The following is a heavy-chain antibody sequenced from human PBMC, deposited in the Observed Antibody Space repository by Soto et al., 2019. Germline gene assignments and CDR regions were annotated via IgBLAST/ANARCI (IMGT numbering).Heavy chain of an antibody. V-gene: IGHV3-30*18. Sequence: QVQLVESGGGVVQPGRSLRLSCAASGFTFSSYGMHWVRQAPGKGLEWVAVISYDGSNKYYADSVKGRFTISRDNSKNMLYLQMNSLRAEDTAVYYCAKDSVGGNSEGDWGQGTLVTVSS. D-gene: IGHD3-16*01. CDR2: ISYDGSNK. J-gene: IGHJ4*02. CDR3: AKDSVGGNSEGD. CDR1: GFTFSSYG.